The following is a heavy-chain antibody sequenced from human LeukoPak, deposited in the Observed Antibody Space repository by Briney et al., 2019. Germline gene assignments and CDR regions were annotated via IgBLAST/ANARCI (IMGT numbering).Heavy chain of an antibody. CDR3: ARDILRDDFDY. V-gene: IGHV1-46*01. CDR2: INPSGGST. D-gene: IGHD2-2*02. Sequence: GASVKVSCKASGYTFTSYYMRWVRQAPGQGLEWMGIINPSGGSTSYAQKFQGRVTMTRDTSTSTVYMELSSLRSEDTAVYYCARDILRDDFDYWGQGTLVTVSS. J-gene: IGHJ4*02. CDR1: GYTFTSYY.